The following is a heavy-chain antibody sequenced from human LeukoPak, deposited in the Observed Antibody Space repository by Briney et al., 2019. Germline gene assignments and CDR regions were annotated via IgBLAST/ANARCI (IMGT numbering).Heavy chain of an antibody. J-gene: IGHJ6*03. D-gene: IGHD6-6*01. V-gene: IGHV1-69-2*01. Sequence: ASVKISCKVSGYTFTDYYMHLVQQAPGKGLEWMGLVDPEDGETIYAEKFQGRVTITADTSTDTAYMELSSLRSEDTAVYYCATDQSRVAAQPRFYYFMDVWGKGTTVSVSS. CDR2: VDPEDGET. CDR3: ATDQSRVAAQPRFYYFMDV. CDR1: GYTFTDYY.